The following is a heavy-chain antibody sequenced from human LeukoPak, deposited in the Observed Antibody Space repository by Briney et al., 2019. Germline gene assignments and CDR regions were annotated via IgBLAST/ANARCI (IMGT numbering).Heavy chain of an antibody. CDR1: GFTFSSYA. Sequence: PGRSLRLSCAASGFTFSSYAMHWVRQAPGKGLEWVAVISYDGSNKYYADSVKGRFAISRDNSKNTLYLQMNSLRAEDTAVYYCAKGSSSGSTGWFDPWGQGTLVTVSS. CDR2: ISYDGSNK. V-gene: IGHV3-30*09. CDR3: AKGSSSGSTGWFDP. D-gene: IGHD6-13*01. J-gene: IGHJ5*02.